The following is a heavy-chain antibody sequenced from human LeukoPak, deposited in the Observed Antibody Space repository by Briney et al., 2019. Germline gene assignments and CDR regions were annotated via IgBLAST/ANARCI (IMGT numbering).Heavy chain of an antibody. J-gene: IGHJ6*02. CDR1: GGSISSGPYY. V-gene: IGHV4-31*03. Sequence: SETLSLTCTVSGGSISSGPYYWIWIRQHPEKGLEWIGYITYSGNTYYYPALNSRVTVSLDTSKTQFSLKLSSVTAADTAVYYCARIAYDALDSYYYGMDVWGQGTTVTVSS. CDR2: ITYSGNT. D-gene: IGHD3-3*01. CDR3: ARIAYDALDSYYYGMDV.